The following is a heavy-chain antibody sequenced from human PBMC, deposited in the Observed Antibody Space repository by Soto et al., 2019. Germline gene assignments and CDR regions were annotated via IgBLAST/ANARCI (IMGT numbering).Heavy chain of an antibody. CDR3: VRDGTKTLRDWFDP. Sequence: PSETLSLTCAVSGYSISSGYYWGWIRQPPGKGLEWIGSIYHSGSTYYNPSLKSRVTISVDTSKNQFSLKLSSVTAADTAVYYCVRDGTKTLRDWFDPWGQGISVTVSS. J-gene: IGHJ5*01. D-gene: IGHD1-1*01. CDR1: GYSISSGYY. CDR2: IYHSGST. V-gene: IGHV4-38-2*01.